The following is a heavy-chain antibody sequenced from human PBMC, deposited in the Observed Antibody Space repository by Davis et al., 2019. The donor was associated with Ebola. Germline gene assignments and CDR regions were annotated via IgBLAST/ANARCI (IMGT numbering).Heavy chain of an antibody. CDR3: ARDLPGCSGGSCYSLRVVAFDI. D-gene: IGHD2-15*01. J-gene: IGHJ3*02. V-gene: IGHV4-4*07. Sequence: PSETLSLTCTVSGGSISSYYWSWIRQPAGKGLEWIGRIYTSGSTNYNPSLKSRVTMSVDTSKNQFSLKLSSVTAADTAVYYCARDLPGCSGGSCYSLRVVAFDIWGQGTMVAVSS. CDR2: IYTSGST. CDR1: GGSISSYY.